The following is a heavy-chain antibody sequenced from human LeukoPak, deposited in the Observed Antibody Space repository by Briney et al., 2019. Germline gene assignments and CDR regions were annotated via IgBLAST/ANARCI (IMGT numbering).Heavy chain of an antibody. Sequence: GSLRLSCAASEFPVRWNYMTWVRQAPGEGLEWVSVVYSGGTTYYADSVKGRFTISRDNSNNTLFLQMNSLRAEDTALYYCARDSFGRKAFDIWGQGTMVTVSS. J-gene: IGHJ3*02. CDR2: VYSGGTT. D-gene: IGHD3-10*01. CDR1: EFPVRWNY. V-gene: IGHV3-53*01. CDR3: ARDSFGRKAFDI.